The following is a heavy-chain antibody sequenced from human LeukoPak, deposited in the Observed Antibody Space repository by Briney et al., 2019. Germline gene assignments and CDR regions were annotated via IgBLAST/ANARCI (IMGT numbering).Heavy chain of an antibody. D-gene: IGHD2-2*01. CDR1: GFTFSSYS. J-gene: IGHJ4*02. V-gene: IGHV3-48*01. CDR2: ISSSSSTI. Sequence: GGSLRLSCAASGFTFSSYSMNWVRQAPGKGLEWVSYISSSSSTIYYADSVKGRFTISRDNSKNTVYLQMNSLRADDTAVYYCAKRDTSRQHYFDYWGQGTLVTVSS. CDR3: AKRDTSRQHYFDY.